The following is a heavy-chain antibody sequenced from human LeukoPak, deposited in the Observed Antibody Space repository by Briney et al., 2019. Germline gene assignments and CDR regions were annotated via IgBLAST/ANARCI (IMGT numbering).Heavy chain of an antibody. CDR1: GGSTSSYY. V-gene: IGHV4-59*01. J-gene: IGHJ5*02. CDR3: ARGPQGRYCSSTSCLNWFDP. CDR2: IYYSGST. D-gene: IGHD2-2*01. Sequence: SETLSLTCTVSGGSTSSYYWSWIRQPPGKGLEWIGYIYYSGSTNYNPSLKSRVTISVDTSKNQFSLKLSSVTAADTAVYYCARGPQGRYCSSTSCLNWFDPWGQGTLVTVSS.